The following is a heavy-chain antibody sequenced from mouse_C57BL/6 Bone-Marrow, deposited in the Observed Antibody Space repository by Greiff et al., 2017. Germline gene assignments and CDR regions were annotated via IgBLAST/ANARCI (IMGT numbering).Heavy chain of an antibody. V-gene: IGHV1-82*01. CDR3: ARGPS. Sequence: VQLQQSGPELVKPGASVKISCKASGYAFSSSWMNWVKQRPGKGLEWIGRFYPGDGDTNYNGKFKGKATLTADKSSSTAYMQLSGLTSEDSAVYFCARGPSWGQGTTLTVSS. CDR1: GYAFSSSW. CDR2: FYPGDGDT. J-gene: IGHJ2*01.